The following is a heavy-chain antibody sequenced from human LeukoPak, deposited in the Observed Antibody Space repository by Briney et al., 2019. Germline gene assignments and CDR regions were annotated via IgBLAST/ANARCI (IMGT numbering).Heavy chain of an antibody. V-gene: IGHV3-73*01. D-gene: IGHD3-10*01. CDR1: GFTFGGSA. J-gene: IGHJ6*03. CDR2: IRREANTYAT. Sequence: PGGSLRLSCAASGFTFGGSAMHWVRQASGKGLEWVGHIRREANTYATTYAASLKGRFTISRDDPKNTAYLQMNSLKTEDTAVYYCTRQLGELLSGTLYYYYLDVWGKGTTVTVSS. CDR3: TRQLGELLSGTLYYYYLDV.